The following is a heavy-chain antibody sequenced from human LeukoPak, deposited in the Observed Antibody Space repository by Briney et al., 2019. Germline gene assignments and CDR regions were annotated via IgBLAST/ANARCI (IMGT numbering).Heavy chain of an antibody. V-gene: IGHV3-30*02. CDR3: ARDDFDWFPYYYYMDV. Sequence: GGSLRLSCAASGFTFSSYGMHWVRQAPGKGLEWVAFIRYDGSNKYYADSVKGRFTISRDNSKNTLYLQMNSLRAEDTAVYYCARDDFDWFPYYYYMDVWGKGTTVTISS. J-gene: IGHJ6*03. CDR2: IRYDGSNK. D-gene: IGHD3-9*01. CDR1: GFTFSSYG.